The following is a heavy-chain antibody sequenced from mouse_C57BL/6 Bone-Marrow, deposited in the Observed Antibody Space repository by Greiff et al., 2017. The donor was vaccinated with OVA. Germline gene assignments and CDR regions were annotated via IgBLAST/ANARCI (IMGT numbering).Heavy chain of an antibody. D-gene: IGHD2-5*01. CDR3: ANYYSNPRFAY. CDR2: ISYDGSN. J-gene: IGHJ3*01. V-gene: IGHV3-6*01. CDR1: GYSITSGYY. Sequence: ESGPGLVKPSQSLSLTCSVTGYSITSGYYWNWIRQFPGNKLEWMGYISYDGSNNYNPSLKNRISITRDTSKNQFFLKLNSVTTEDTATYYCANYYSNPRFAYWGQGTLVTVSA.